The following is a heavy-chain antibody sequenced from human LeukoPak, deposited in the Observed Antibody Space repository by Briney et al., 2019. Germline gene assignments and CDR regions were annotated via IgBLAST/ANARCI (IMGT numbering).Heavy chain of an antibody. Sequence: ASVKVSCKASGGTFSSYAISWVRQAPGQGLEWMGGIIPIFGTANYAQKFQGRVTITADESTSTAYMELSSLRSEDTAVYYCARDHYYDSSGYGQVGAPYFDYWGQGTLVTVSS. V-gene: IGHV1-69*13. CDR1: GGTFSSYA. CDR2: IIPIFGTA. J-gene: IGHJ4*02. CDR3: ARDHYYDSSGYGQVGAPYFDY. D-gene: IGHD3-22*01.